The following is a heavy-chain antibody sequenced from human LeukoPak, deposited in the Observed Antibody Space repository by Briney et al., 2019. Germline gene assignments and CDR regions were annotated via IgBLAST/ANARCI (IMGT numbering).Heavy chain of an antibody. CDR3: ARGGRDTPDWFDP. V-gene: IGHV1-2*02. J-gene: IGHJ5*02. CDR2: INPNSGGT. CDR1: GYTFTGYY. D-gene: IGHD5-18*01. Sequence: ASVKVSCKASGYTFTGYYMHWVRQAPGQGLEWMGWINPNSGGTNYAQKFQGRVTITADKSTSTAYMELSSLRSEDTAVYYCARGGRDTPDWFDPWGQGTLVTVSS.